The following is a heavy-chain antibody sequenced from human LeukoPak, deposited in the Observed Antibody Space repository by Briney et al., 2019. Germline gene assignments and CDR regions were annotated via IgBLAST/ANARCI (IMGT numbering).Heavy chain of an antibody. V-gene: IGHV3-66*01. CDR1: EFTVSRID. Sequence: GGSLRLSCVVSEFTVSRIDMSWVRQAPGKGLERVSIIYSGDSTYYAESVKGRFTISRDNSKNTVYLQMNSLRAEDTAVYYCASGGGRHQLADYWGQGTLVTVSS. CDR2: IYSGDST. D-gene: IGHD6-13*01. CDR3: ASGGGRHQLADY. J-gene: IGHJ4*02.